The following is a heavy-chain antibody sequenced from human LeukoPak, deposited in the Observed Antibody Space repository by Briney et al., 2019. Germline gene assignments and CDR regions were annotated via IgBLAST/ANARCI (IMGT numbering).Heavy chain of an antibody. CDR2: IKQDGSEK. J-gene: IGHJ4*02. Sequence: GGSLRLSCAASGFTFSSYWMSWVRQAPGKGLEWVANIKQDGSEKYYMDSVKGRFTISRDNAKNSLYLQMNSLRAEDTAVYYCAREYSSSWYRGWGYYFDYWGQGTLVTVSS. D-gene: IGHD6-13*01. V-gene: IGHV3-7*01. CDR1: GFTFSSYW. CDR3: AREYSSSWYRGWGYYFDY.